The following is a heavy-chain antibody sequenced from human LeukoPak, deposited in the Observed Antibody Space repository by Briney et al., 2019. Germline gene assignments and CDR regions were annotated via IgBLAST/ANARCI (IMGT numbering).Heavy chain of an antibody. CDR3: ARCGNSYGTGYQFDP. D-gene: IGHD5-18*01. Sequence: PSETLSLTCTVSGGSIGDYYWSWVRQTPGKGLEWIGSVYYTGATNYNPSLKSRVTISLDTSKNQFSLNLNSVDAADTAVYFCARCGNSYGTGYQFDPWSQGTLVTVSS. CDR1: GGSIGDYY. CDR2: VYYTGAT. J-gene: IGHJ5*02. V-gene: IGHV4-59*01.